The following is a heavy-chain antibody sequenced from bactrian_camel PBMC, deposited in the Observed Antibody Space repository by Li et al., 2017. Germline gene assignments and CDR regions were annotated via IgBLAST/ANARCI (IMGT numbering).Heavy chain of an antibody. CDR2: VARTGEI. CDR3: AAKCHPLVVAALAAPDRCGH. D-gene: IGHD1*01. CDR1: GYTYNC. V-gene: IGHV3S6*01. Sequence: HVQLVESGGGSVQAGGSLRLSCAASGYTYNCMAWFRQAPGKEREGVANVARTGEISYADSAKGRMIVSRDNAKNTLILAMDNLKPEDTAMYYCAAKCHPLVVAALAAPDRCGHWGQGTQVTVS. J-gene: IGHJ4*01.